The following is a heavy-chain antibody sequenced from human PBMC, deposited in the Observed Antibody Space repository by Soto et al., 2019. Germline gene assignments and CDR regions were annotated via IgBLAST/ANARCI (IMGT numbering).Heavy chain of an antibody. CDR3: ARANRITIFGVVSHFDY. J-gene: IGHJ4*02. CDR2: IYYSGST. V-gene: IGHV4-59*01. CDR1: GGSISSYY. D-gene: IGHD3-3*01. Sequence: PSETLSLTCTVSGGSISSYYWSWIRQPPGKGLEWIGYIYYSGSTNYNPSLKSRVTISVDTSKNQFSLKLSSVTAADTAVYYCARANRITIFGVVSHFDYWGQGTLGTVS.